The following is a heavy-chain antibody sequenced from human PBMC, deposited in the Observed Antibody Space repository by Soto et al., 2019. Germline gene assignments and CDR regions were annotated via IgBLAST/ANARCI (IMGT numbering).Heavy chain of an antibody. J-gene: IGHJ3*02. CDR3: AKRHPEGAFDI. V-gene: IGHV3-23*01. CDR2: ISDSGIYT. Sequence: GGSLRLSCAASGFSFSNYGMNWVRQAPGKGLEWVSAISDSGIYTNYADPVKGRFTISRDDSKNTLHLQMDSLRAEDTAIYYCAKRHPEGAFDIRGQGTMVTVSS. CDR1: GFSFSNYG.